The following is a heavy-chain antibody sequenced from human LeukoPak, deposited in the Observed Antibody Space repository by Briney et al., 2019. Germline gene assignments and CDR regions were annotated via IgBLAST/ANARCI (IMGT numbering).Heavy chain of an antibody. CDR3: ARDPGTAYDY. Sequence: GGSLRLSCAASGFTFSSYEMNWVRQAPGKGLEWVSYISSSGSTIYYAGSVKGQFTISRDNAKNSLCLQMNSLRAEDTAVYYCARDPGTAYDYWGQGTLVTVSS. V-gene: IGHV3-48*03. CDR1: GFTFSSYE. CDR2: ISSSGSTI. D-gene: IGHD5-18*01. J-gene: IGHJ4*02.